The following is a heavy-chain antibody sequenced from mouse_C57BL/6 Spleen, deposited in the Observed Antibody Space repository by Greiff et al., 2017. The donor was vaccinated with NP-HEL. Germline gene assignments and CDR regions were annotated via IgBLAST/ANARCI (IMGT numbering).Heavy chain of an antibody. CDR2: IDPSDSET. CDR1: GYTFTSYW. D-gene: IGHD3-2*02. Sequence: QVQLKQPGAELVRPGSSVKLSCKASGYTFTSYWMHWVKQRPIQGLEWIGNIDPSDSETHYNQKFKDKATLTVDKSSSTAYMQLSSLTSEDSAVYYCVRGGQLRLLDYWGQGTTLTVSS. J-gene: IGHJ2*01. V-gene: IGHV1-52*01. CDR3: VRGGQLRLLDY.